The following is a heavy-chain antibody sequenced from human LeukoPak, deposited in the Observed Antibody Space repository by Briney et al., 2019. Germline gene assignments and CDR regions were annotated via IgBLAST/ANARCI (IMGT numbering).Heavy chain of an antibody. D-gene: IGHD2-2*01. CDR1: GGSISSSSYY. CDR3: ASIVVVPAAPIGDY. CDR2: IYYSGST. J-gene: IGHJ4*02. Sequence: SETLSLTCTVSGGSISSSSYYWGWIRQPPGKGLEWIGNIYYSGSTYYNPSLKSRVTISVDTSKNQLSLKLSSVTAADTAVYYCASIVVVPAAPIGDYWGQGTLVTVSS. V-gene: IGHV4-39*01.